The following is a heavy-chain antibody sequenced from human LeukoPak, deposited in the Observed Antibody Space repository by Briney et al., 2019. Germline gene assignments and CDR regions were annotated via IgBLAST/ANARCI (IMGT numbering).Heavy chain of an antibody. CDR2: VHLDGRT. Sequence: SGTLSLTCSVSGGSVINTNWWTWVRQPPGKGLEWIGEVHLDGRTNYNPSLESRLTMSVDVSENQVSLKLTSVTAADTAVYYCAREGGFYRPLDYSGQGTLVTVSS. CDR1: GGSVINTNW. J-gene: IGHJ4*02. D-gene: IGHD3-16*02. V-gene: IGHV4-4*02. CDR3: AREGGFYRPLDY.